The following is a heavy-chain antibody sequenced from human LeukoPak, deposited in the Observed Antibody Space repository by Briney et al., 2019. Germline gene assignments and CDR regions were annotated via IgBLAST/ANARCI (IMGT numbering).Heavy chain of an antibody. CDR3: ARSVQLWFQGNAFDI. Sequence: SETLSLTCAVYGGSFSGYYWSWIRQPPGKGLEWIGEINHSGSTNYNPSLKSRVTISVDTSKNQFSLKLSSVTAADTAVYYCARSVQLWFQGNAFDIWGQGTMVTVSS. CDR1: GGSFSGYY. D-gene: IGHD5-18*01. V-gene: IGHV4-34*01. CDR2: INHSGST. J-gene: IGHJ3*02.